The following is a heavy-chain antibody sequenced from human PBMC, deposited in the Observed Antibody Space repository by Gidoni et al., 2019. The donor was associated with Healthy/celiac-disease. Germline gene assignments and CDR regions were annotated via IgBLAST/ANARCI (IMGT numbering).Heavy chain of an antibody. Sequence: EVQLVQSGAEVKKPGESLRISCKGSGYSFTSYWISWVRQMPGKGLEWMGRIDPSDSYTNYSPSFQGHVTISADKSISTAYLQWSSLKASDTAMYYCARKGYYYDSSGYYYDYWGQGTLVTVSS. CDR1: GYSFTSYW. J-gene: IGHJ4*02. CDR2: IDPSDSYT. D-gene: IGHD3-22*01. V-gene: IGHV5-10-1*03. CDR3: ARKGYYYDSSGYYYDY.